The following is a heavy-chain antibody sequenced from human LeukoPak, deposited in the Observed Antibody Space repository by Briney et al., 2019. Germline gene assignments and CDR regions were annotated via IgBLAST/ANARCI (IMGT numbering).Heavy chain of an antibody. CDR3: ARHGDYYGSGSRY. J-gene: IGHJ4*02. CDR2: INHSGST. CDR1: GGSISSYY. Sequence: SETLSLTCTVSGGSISSYYWSWIRQPPGKGLEWIGEINHSGSTNYNPSLKSRVTISVDTSKNQFSLKLSSVTAADTAVYYCARHGDYYGSGSRYWGQGTLVTVSS. V-gene: IGHV4-34*01. D-gene: IGHD3-10*01.